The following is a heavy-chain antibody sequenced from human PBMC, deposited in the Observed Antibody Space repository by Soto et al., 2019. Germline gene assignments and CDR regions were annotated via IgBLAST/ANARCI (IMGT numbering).Heavy chain of an antibody. CDR2: IYHSGST. CDR3: ARGRTWWLRSSAPYYYYGMDV. V-gene: IGHV4-4*02. Sequence: SETLSLTCTVSGGSISSSNWWSWVRQPPGKGLEWIGEIYHSGSTNYNPSLKSRVTTSVDTTKNQFSLKLSSVTAADTAVYYCARGRTWWLRSSAPYYYYGMDVWGQGTTVTVSS. J-gene: IGHJ6*02. D-gene: IGHD5-12*01. CDR1: GGSISSSNW.